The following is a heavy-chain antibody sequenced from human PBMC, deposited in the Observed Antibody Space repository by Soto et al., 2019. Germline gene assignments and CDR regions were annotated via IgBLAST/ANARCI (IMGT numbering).Heavy chain of an antibody. J-gene: IGHJ5*02. Sequence: ASVKVSCKASGYTFSRYGNMWVRRAPGQGLEWMGWISAYNGNTNSAEKLRGRLTMTTDASTTTAYMELRSLRSDDTAIYYCARDQGFRVVINSNWFDPWGQGTLVTVSS. V-gene: IGHV1-18*01. CDR1: GYTFSRYG. D-gene: IGHD2-21*01. CDR3: ARDQGFRVVINSNWFDP. CDR2: ISAYNGNT.